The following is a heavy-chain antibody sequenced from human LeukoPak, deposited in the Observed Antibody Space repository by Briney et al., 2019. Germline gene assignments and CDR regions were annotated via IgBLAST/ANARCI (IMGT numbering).Heavy chain of an antibody. D-gene: IGHD3-3*01. CDR1: GFIFSNYG. J-gene: IGHJ5*02. CDR3: VRDFWSGSSWFDP. CDR2: ISSSGSTI. Sequence: GGSLRLSCAASGFIFSNYGMHWVRQAPGKGLEWVSYISSSGSTIYYADSVKGRFTISRDNAKNSLYLQMNSLRAEDTAVYYCVRDFWSGSSWFDPWGQGTLVTVSS. V-gene: IGHV3-48*04.